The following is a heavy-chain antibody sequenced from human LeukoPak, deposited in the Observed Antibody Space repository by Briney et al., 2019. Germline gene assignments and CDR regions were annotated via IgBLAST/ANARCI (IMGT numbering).Heavy chain of an antibody. Sequence: ASQTLSLTCAISGHSVSSNRVAWNWIRQSPSRVLEWLGRTYYRSKWNNEYAESVRSRITINPDTSKNQFSLQLDSVTPEDTAVYYCARERYYFDYWGQGTLVTVSS. CDR2: TYYRSKWNN. CDR1: GHSVSSNRVA. CDR3: ARERYYFDY. J-gene: IGHJ4*02. V-gene: IGHV6-1*01.